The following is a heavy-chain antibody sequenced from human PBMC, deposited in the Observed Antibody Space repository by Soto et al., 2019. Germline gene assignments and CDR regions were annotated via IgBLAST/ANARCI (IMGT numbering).Heavy chain of an antibody. D-gene: IGHD6-13*01. CDR2: IIPIFGTA. V-gene: IGHV1-69*12. J-gene: IGHJ4*02. Sequence: QVQLVQSGAEVKKPGSSVKVSCKASGGTFSSYAISWVRQAPGQGLEWMGGIIPIFGTANYAQKFQGRVTITADESTSTAYMELRSLGAEDTAVYYCVWQQLVQRGPDYWGQGTLVTVSS. CDR3: VWQQLVQRGPDY. CDR1: GGTFSSYA.